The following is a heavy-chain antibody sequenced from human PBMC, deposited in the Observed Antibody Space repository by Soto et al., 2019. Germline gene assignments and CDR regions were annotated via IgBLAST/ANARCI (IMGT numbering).Heavy chain of an antibody. CDR3: ARGLQRGSAAPHYYYGMDV. CDR2: INPNSGGT. V-gene: IGHV1-2*04. D-gene: IGHD2-2*01. CDR1: GYTFTGYY. Sequence: ASVKVSCKASGYTFTGYYMHWVRQAPGQGLEWMGWINPNSGGTNYAQKFQGWVTMTRDTSISTAYMELSRLRSDDTAVYYCARGLQRGSAAPHYYYGMDVWGQGTTVTV. J-gene: IGHJ6*02.